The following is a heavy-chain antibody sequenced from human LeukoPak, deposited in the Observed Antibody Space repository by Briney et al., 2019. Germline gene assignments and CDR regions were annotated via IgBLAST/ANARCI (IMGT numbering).Heavy chain of an antibody. Sequence: SETLSLTCTVSGGSISSYYWSWIRRPPGKGLEWIGYIYYSGSTNYNPSLKSRVTISADTSKNQFSLKLNSLTTADTAVYYCTRGAGWFIDYWGQGILVTVSS. CDR1: GGSISSYY. D-gene: IGHD2-8*02. CDR2: IYYSGST. CDR3: TRGAGWFIDY. V-gene: IGHV4-59*01. J-gene: IGHJ4*02.